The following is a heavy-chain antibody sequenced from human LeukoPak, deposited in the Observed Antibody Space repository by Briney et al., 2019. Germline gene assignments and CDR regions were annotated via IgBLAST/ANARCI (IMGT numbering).Heavy chain of an antibody. V-gene: IGHV3-72*01. CDR3: TRVQRVVGATILDY. Sequence: PGGSLRLSCTASGFTFSSYVMSWVRQAPGKGLEWVGRARNKLTGYTTEFAASVKGRFTLSRDDSEKSVYLQMSSLKTEDTALYYCTRVQRVVGATILDYWGQGTLVTVSS. D-gene: IGHD1-26*01. J-gene: IGHJ4*02. CDR2: ARNKLTGYTT. CDR1: GFTFSSYV.